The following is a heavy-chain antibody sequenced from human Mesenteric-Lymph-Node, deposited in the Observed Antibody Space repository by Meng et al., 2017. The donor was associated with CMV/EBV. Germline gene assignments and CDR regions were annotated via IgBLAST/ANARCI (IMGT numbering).Heavy chain of an antibody. D-gene: IGHD6-19*01. CDR1: GYTFTSYA. V-gene: IGHV1-3*01. CDR2: INAGNGNT. Sequence: ASGYTFTSYAMHWVRQAPGQRIEWRGWINAGNGNTKYSQKFQGRVTITRDTSASTAYMEMSSLRSEDTAVYYCARDEGSGIDWYFDLWGRGTLVTVSS. CDR3: ARDEGSGIDWYFDL. J-gene: IGHJ2*01.